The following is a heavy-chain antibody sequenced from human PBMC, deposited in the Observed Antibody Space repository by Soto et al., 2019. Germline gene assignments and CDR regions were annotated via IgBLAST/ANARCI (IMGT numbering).Heavy chain of an antibody. Sequence: QVQLVQAGAEVKKPGASVTVSFNASGYTVTSYGISWVRQAPGQGLAWMRWISAYNGNTNYAQKLQGRVTMTTATSTSQTYMELRRLSSDDTAGYDWARDSRYSSASYYYYCMDVWGQGGTVTVSS. J-gene: IGHJ6*02. CDR1: GYTVTSYG. CDR3: ARDSRYSSASYYYYCMDV. D-gene: IGHD6-6*01. V-gene: IGHV1-18*01. CDR2: ISAYNGNT.